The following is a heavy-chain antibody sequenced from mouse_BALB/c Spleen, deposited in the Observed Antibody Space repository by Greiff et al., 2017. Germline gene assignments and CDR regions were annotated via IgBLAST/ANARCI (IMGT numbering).Heavy chain of an antibody. CDR1: GFTFSSYA. D-gene: IGHD1-2*01. V-gene: IGHV5-9-4*01. Sequence: EVKLVESGGGLVKPGGSLKLSCAASGFTFSSYAMSWVRQSPEKRLEWVAEISSGGSYTYYPDTVTGRFTISRDNAKNTLYLEMSSLRSEDTAMYYCARGDGYRYAMDYWGQGTSVTVSS. CDR2: ISSGGSYT. J-gene: IGHJ4*01. CDR3: ARGDGYRYAMDY.